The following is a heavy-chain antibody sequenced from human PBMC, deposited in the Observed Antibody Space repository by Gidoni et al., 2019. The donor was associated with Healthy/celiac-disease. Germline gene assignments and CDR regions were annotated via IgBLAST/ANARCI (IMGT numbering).Heavy chain of an antibody. V-gene: IGHV3-23*01. J-gene: IGHJ4*02. D-gene: IGHD2-15*01. CDR1: GFTFSSYA. Sequence: EVQLLESGGGLVQPGGSLRLSCAASGFTFSSYAMSWVLQAPGKGGEWVSAISGIGGSTYYADSVKGRFTTSRDNSKNTLYLQMNSLRAEDTAVYYCAKFHSLGGNFFDYWGQGTLVTVSS. CDR3: AKFHSLGGNFFDY. CDR2: ISGIGGST.